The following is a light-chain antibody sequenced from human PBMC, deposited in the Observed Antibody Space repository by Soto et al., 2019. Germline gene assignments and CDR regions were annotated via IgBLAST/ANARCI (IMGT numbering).Light chain of an antibody. V-gene: IGLV1-47*01. CDR1: SSNIGINY. J-gene: IGLJ3*02. Sequence: QSVLTQLPSASGTPGQRVTISCSGSSSNIGINYVYWYQQLPGTAPKLLIYRNNQRPSGVPDRFSGSKSGTSASLAISGLRSEDEADYYCAAWDDSLSSPVFGGGTKVTVL. CDR3: AAWDDSLSSPV. CDR2: RNN.